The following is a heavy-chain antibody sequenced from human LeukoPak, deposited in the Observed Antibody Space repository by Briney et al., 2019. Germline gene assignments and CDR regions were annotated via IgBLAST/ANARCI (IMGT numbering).Heavy chain of an antibody. Sequence: PGRSLRLSCAASGFTFSSYAMSWVRQAPGKGLEWVSAISGSGGSTYYADSVKGRFTISRDNSKNTLYLQMNSLRAEDTAVYYCAKFRSGGSLSHFDYWGQGTLVTVSS. J-gene: IGHJ4*02. CDR1: GFTFSSYA. D-gene: IGHD2-15*01. V-gene: IGHV3-23*01. CDR2: ISGSGGST. CDR3: AKFRSGGSLSHFDY.